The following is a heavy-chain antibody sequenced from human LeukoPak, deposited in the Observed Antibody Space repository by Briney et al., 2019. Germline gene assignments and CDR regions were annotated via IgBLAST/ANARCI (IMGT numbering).Heavy chain of an antibody. J-gene: IGHJ6*02. V-gene: IGHV4-39*07. CDR2: IYYSGNT. CDR1: GGSISSSDYY. CDR3: ARDLRSSTSCYSDV. D-gene: IGHD2-2*01. Sequence: SETLSLTFTVSGGSISSSDYYRGRIRQPPGKGLEWIGSIYYSGNTYYNPSLKSRVTISVDTSKNQFSLRLSSVTAADTAVYYCARDLRSSTSCYSDVWGQGTTVSVSS.